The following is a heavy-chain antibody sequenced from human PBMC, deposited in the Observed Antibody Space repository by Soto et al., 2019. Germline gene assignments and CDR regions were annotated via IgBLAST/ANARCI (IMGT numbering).Heavy chain of an antibody. Sequence: PSQTLSLTCAISGDSVSSNSAAWNWIRQSPSRGLEWLGRTYYRSKWYNDYAVSVKSRITVNPDTSKNQFSLQLNSVTPEDTAVYYCARGGLYTGSRDFSDWGQGTLVTVSS. CDR3: ARGGLYTGSRDFSD. CDR2: TYYRSKWYN. D-gene: IGHD6-13*01. CDR1: GDSVSSNSAA. J-gene: IGHJ4*02. V-gene: IGHV6-1*01.